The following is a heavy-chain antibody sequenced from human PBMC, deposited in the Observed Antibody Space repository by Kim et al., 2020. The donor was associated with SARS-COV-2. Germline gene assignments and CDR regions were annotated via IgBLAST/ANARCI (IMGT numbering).Heavy chain of an antibody. V-gene: IGHV4-31*03. CDR3: AGAPRGGVITFGGVISGGFDY. CDR2: IYYSGST. J-gene: IGHJ4*02. D-gene: IGHD3-16*02. Sequence: SETLSLTCTVSGGPISSGGYYWSWIRQHPGKGLEWIGYIYYSGSTYDNPSLKSRVTITVDTSKNQFSLKLSPVTAADTAVYYCAGAPRGGVITFGGVISGGFDYWGQGTLVTVSS. CDR1: GGPISSGGYY.